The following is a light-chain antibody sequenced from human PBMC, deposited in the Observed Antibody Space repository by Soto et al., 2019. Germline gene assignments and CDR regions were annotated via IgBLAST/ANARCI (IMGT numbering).Light chain of an antibody. V-gene: IGKV3-15*01. CDR3: QQYNKWHQ. Sequence: VMMHSPGTLSVSPGERATLFCRASQSVGNKLAGYPQKPGHAPRLIIYGTSTRATGIPARFSGSGSGTDFTLTTSSLQSEDFAIYYCQQYNKWHQFGGGTNV. CDR2: GTS. CDR1: QSVGNK. J-gene: IGKJ4*02.